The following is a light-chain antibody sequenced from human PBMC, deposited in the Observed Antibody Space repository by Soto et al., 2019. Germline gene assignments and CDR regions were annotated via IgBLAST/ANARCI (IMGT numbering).Light chain of an antibody. V-gene: IGKV1-6*01. Sequence: AIQMTQSPSSLSASVGDRVSITCRASQGIRDDLGWYQQKPGEAPKLLIYAASTLQSGVSSRFIGSGSGTDFTLTISFLQPEDFATYYCLQDHTYPWTFGQGTKAEIK. CDR1: QGIRDD. J-gene: IGKJ1*01. CDR3: LQDHTYPWT. CDR2: AAS.